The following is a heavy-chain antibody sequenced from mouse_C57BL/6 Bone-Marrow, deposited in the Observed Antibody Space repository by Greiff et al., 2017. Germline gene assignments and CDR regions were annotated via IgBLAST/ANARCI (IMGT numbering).Heavy chain of an antibody. J-gene: IGHJ4*01. CDR1: GYSFTDYN. CDR2: INPNYGTT. D-gene: IGHD3-2*02. Sequence: EVQLQQSGPELVKPGASVKISCKASGYSFTDYNMNWVKQSNGKSLEWIGVINPNYGTTSYNQKFKCKATLTVDQSSSTAYMQLNSLTSEDSAVYYCARWDSSGSYYAMDYWGQGTSVTVSS. CDR3: ARWDSSGSYYAMDY. V-gene: IGHV1-39*01.